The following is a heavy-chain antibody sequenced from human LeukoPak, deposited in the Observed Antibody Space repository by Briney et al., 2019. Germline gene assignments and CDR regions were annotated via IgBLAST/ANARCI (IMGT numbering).Heavy chain of an antibody. Sequence: ASVKLSCTASGYTFTGYYMHWVRQAPGQGLEWIGRINPNGGGKNYAQKFQGRVTMTRDTSISTAYMELSRLRSHDTAVYYCARAYGDYALNFGYWGQGTLVTVSS. J-gene: IGHJ4*02. CDR3: ARAYGDYALNFGY. CDR2: INPNGGGK. V-gene: IGHV1-2*06. D-gene: IGHD4-17*01. CDR1: GYTFTGYY.